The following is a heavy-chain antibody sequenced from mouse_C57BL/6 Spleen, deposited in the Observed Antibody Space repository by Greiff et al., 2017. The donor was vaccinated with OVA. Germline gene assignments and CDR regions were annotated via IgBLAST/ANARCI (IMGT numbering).Heavy chain of an antibody. V-gene: IGHV1-55*01. CDR3: ARPSMITTLYYYAMDY. CDR1: GYTFTSYW. J-gene: IGHJ4*01. Sequence: QVQLQQPGAELVKPGASVKMSCKASGYTFTSYWITWVKQRPGQGLEWIGDIYPGSGSTNYNEKFTSKATLTVDTSSSTAYMQLSSRTSEDSAVYYCARPSMITTLYYYAMDYWGQGTSVTVSS. CDR2: IYPGSGST. D-gene: IGHD2-4*01.